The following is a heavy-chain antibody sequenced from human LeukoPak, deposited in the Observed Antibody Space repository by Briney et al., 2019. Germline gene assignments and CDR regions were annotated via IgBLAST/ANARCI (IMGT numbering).Heavy chain of an antibody. D-gene: IGHD4-17*01. CDR3: AKDVYGDYGAFDY. Sequence: PGRSLRLSCAASGFTFSSYGMHWVRQAPGKGLEWVAVISNDGSNKYYADSVKGRFTISRDNSKNTLYLQMNSLRAEDTAVYYCAKDVYGDYGAFDYWGQGTLVAVSS. J-gene: IGHJ4*02. CDR1: GFTFSSYG. V-gene: IGHV3-30*18. CDR2: ISNDGSNK.